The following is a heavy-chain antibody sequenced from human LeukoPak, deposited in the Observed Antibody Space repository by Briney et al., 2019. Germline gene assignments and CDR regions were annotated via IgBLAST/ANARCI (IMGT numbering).Heavy chain of an antibody. CDR2: IYWNGDQ. J-gene: IGHJ4*02. V-gene: IGHV2-5*01. CDR3: AHKRNWVFVY. CDR1: GFSLSTNAVG. D-gene: IGHD7-27*01. Sequence: SGPTLVKPTQPLTLTCTFTGFSLSTNAVGVGWIRQPPGKALEWLALIYWNGDQRYSPSLQSRLSITKDTSKNQVVLTMTNMDPVDTATYYCAHKRNWVFVYWGQGTLVTVSS.